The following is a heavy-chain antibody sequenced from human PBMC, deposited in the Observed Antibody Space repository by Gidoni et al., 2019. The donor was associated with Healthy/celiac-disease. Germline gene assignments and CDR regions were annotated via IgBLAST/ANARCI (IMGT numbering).Heavy chain of an antibody. V-gene: IGHV4-34*01. D-gene: IGHD3-10*01. J-gene: IGHJ5*02. Sequence: QVQLQQWGAGLLKPSETLSLTCAVYGGSFSGYYWSWIRQPPGKGLEWIGEINHSGSTNYNPSLKSRVTISVDTSKNQFSLKLSSVTAADTAVYYCARGPIRITMVRGVRHNWFDPWGQGTLVTVSS. CDR3: ARGPIRITMVRGVRHNWFDP. CDR1: GGSFSGYY. CDR2: INHSGST.